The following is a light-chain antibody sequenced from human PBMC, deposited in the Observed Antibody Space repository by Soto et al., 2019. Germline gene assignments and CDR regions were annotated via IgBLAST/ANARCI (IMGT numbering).Light chain of an antibody. CDR3: QQYDNLAWT. CDR1: QTISSW. V-gene: IGKV1-5*03. CDR2: KAS. J-gene: IGKJ1*01. Sequence: DIQMTQSPSTLSGSVGDRVTITCRASQTISSWLAWYQQKPGKALKLLIYKASTLKSGVPSRFSGSGSGTEFTLTISSLQPEDVATYYCQQYDNLAWTFGQGTKVDIK.